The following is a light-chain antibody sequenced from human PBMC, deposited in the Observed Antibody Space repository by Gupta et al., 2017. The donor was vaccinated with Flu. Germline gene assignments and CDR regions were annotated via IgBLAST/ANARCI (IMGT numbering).Light chain of an antibody. Sequence: PSTLSAAAGDRVTIPCRASQSINNWLAWYQQNPGKAPKLLIYKTSRVESGVPSRFSGSGSGKEFILTISSLKPDDFATYYCQQYNNWPWTFGPGTKVEI. J-gene: IGKJ1*01. CDR2: KTS. CDR3: QQYNNWPWT. V-gene: IGKV1-5*03. CDR1: QSINNW.